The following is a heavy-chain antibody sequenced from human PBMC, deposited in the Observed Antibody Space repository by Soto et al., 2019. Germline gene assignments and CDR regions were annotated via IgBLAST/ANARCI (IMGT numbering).Heavy chain of an antibody. D-gene: IGHD3-22*01. V-gene: IGHV3-33*01. CDR3: ARDYDSSGYPRYYFDH. CDR1: GFTFSSYG. J-gene: IGHJ4*02. Sequence: QVQLVGSGGGVVQPGRSLRLSCAASGFTFSSYGMHWVRQAPGKGLEWVAVIWYDGSNKYYADSVKGRFTISRDNSKNTLYLQMNSLRAEDTAVYYCARDYDSSGYPRYYFDHWGQGTLVTVSS. CDR2: IWYDGSNK.